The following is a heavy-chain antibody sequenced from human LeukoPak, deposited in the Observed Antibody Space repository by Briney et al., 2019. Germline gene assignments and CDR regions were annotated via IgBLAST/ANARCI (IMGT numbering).Heavy chain of an antibody. CDR3: ARDRFCTNGVCYQYY. CDR2: IIPIFGTA. D-gene: IGHD2-8*01. J-gene: IGHJ4*02. Sequence: ASVKVSCKASGGTFSSYAISWVRQAPGQGHEWMGRIIPIFGTANYAQKFQGRVTITTDESTSTAYMELSSLRSEDTAVYYCARDRFCTNGVCYQYYWGQGTLVTVSS. CDR1: GGTFSSYA. V-gene: IGHV1-69*05.